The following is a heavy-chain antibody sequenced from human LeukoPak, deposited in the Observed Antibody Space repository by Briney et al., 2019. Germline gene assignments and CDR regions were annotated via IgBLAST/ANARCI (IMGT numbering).Heavy chain of an antibody. J-gene: IGHJ6*02. Sequence: SVNVSCKASGGTFSSYAISWVRQAPGQGLEWMGGIIPIFGTANYAQKFQGRVTITADESTSTAYMELSSLRSEDTAVYYCARGTRPARPSPHYYYYYGMDVWGQGTTVTVSS. D-gene: IGHD6-6*01. CDR2: IIPIFGTA. CDR1: GGTFSSYA. V-gene: IGHV1-69*01. CDR3: ARGTRPARPSPHYYYYYGMDV.